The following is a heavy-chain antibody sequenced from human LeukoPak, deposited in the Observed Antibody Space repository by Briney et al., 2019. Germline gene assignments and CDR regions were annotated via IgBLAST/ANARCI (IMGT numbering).Heavy chain of an antibody. D-gene: IGHD3-10*01. CDR3: ARNYFGSGTYPFDY. Sequence: SGTLSLTCAVSGGSISSSNWWSWVRQPPGKGLDWIGEIYHSGSTNYNPSLKSRVTISVDKSKNQFSLKLSSVTAADTAVYYCARNYFGSGTYPFDYWGQGTLVTVSS. V-gene: IGHV4-4*02. CDR1: GGSISSSNW. CDR2: IYHSGST. J-gene: IGHJ4*02.